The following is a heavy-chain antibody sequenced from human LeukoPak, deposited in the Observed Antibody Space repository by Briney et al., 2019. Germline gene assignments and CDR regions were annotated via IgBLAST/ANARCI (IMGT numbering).Heavy chain of an antibody. V-gene: IGHV1-2*02. CDR3: ARRDYDSSGYPLFDY. CDR1: GYTFTGYY. CDR2: INPNSGGT. Sequence: ASVKVSCKASGYTFTGYYMHWVRQAPGQGLEWMGWINPNSGGTNYAQKFQGRVTMTRDTSISTAYMELSRLRSDDTAVYYCARRDYDSSGYPLFDYWSQGTLVTVSS. D-gene: IGHD3-22*01. J-gene: IGHJ4*02.